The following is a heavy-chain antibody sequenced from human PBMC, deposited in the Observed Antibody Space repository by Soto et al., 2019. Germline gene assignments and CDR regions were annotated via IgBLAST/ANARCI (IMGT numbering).Heavy chain of an antibody. CDR1: GFTFSSYD. V-gene: IGHV3-13*04. Sequence: GGSLRLSCSASGFTFSSYDMHWVRQGPGKGLEWVSAIGTAGDTNYAGSVKGRFAISRENAKNSLYLQMNSLRAGDTAIYFCARAIGPTLFDYWGQGTLVTVSS. CDR2: IGTAGDT. J-gene: IGHJ4*02. CDR3: ARAIGPTLFDY. D-gene: IGHD3-22*01.